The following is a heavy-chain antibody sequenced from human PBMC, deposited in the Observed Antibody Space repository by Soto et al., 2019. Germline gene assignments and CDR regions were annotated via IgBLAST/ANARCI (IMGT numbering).Heavy chain of an antibody. CDR3: ARGITMVRGVIHYYMDV. Sequence: GASVKVSCKASGGTFSSYAISWVRQAPGQGLEWMGGIIPIFGTANYAQKFQGRVTITRDTSTSTAYMELSSLRSEDTAVYYCARGITMVRGVIHYYMDVWGKGTTVTVSS. CDR1: GGTFSSYA. V-gene: IGHV1-69*05. J-gene: IGHJ6*03. CDR2: IIPIFGTA. D-gene: IGHD3-10*01.